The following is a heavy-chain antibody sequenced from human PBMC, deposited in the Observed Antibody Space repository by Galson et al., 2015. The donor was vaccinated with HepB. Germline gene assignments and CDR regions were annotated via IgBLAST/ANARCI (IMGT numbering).Heavy chain of an antibody. CDR1: GYTFTDYA. CDR2: INTVNGDT. J-gene: IGHJ4*02. CDR3: ARVEVGKWLPTDN. V-gene: IGHV1-3*04. Sequence: SVKVSCKASGYTFTDYAIHWVRQAPGQRLEWMGWINTVNGDTKYSQRFQGSVTITSDTSARTAYMELSSLRSEDTAVYFCARVEVGKWLPTDNWGQGTLVTVSS. D-gene: IGHD6-19*01.